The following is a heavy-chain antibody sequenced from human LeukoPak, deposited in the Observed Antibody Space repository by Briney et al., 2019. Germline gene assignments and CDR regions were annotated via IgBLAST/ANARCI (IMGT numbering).Heavy chain of an antibody. V-gene: IGHV3-23*01. CDR1: GFTFSSYA. Sequence: GGSLRLSCAASGFTFSSYAMSWVRQAPGKGLEWVSSISINTGGTYYADSVKGRFTISRDNSKNTLYLQMNSLRAEDTAVYYCAKLTWPDFDYWGQGTLVTVSS. J-gene: IGHJ4*02. CDR3: AKLTWPDFDY. CDR2: ISINTGGT.